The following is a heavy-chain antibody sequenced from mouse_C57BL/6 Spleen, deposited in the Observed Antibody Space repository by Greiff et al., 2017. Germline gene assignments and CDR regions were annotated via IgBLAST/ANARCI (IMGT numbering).Heavy chain of an antibody. J-gene: IGHJ3*01. V-gene: IGHV1-50*01. D-gene: IGHD3-2*02. CDR2: IDPSDSYN. Sequence: QVQLQQPGAELVKPGASVKLSCKASGYTFTSYWMQWVKQRPGQGLEWIGEIDPSDSYNNYNQKFKGKATLTVYTSSSAAYMQLSSLTSEDSAVYYCARVGGSSGSWFAYWGQGTLVTVSA. CDR3: ARVGGSSGSWFAY. CDR1: GYTFTSYW.